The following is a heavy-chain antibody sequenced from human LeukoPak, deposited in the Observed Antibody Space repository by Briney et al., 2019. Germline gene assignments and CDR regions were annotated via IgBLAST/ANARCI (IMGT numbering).Heavy chain of an antibody. V-gene: IGHV3-66*01. CDR3: ATPLLWFGELSTDY. J-gene: IGHJ4*02. CDR2: IYSGGST. Sequence: GGSLRLSCAASGFTFSSYAMSWVRQVPGKGLEWVSVIYSGGSTYYADSVKGRFTISRDNSKNTLYLQMNSLRAEDTAVYYCATPLLWFGELSTDYWGQGTLVTVSS. CDR1: GFTFSSYA. D-gene: IGHD3-10*01.